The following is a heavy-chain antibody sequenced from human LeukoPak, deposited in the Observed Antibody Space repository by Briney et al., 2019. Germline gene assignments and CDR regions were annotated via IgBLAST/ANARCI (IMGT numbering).Heavy chain of an antibody. CDR3: ALYYYGSGSYYVREPYFDY. V-gene: IGHV3-11*01. D-gene: IGHD3-10*01. J-gene: IGHJ4*02. CDR1: GFTFSDYY. CDR2: ISSSGSTI. Sequence: PGGSLRLSCAASGFTFSDYYMSWIRQAPGKGLEWVSYISSSGSTIYYADSVKGRFTISRDNAKNSLYLQMNSLRAEDTAVYYCALYYYGSGSYYVREPYFDYWGQGTLVTVSS.